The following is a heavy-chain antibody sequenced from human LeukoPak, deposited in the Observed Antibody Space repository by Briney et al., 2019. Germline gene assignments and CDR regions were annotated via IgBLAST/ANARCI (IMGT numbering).Heavy chain of an antibody. CDR3: ARQGSSLYYFDY. CDR1: GYSFTKYW. D-gene: IGHD6-13*01. Sequence: GESLKISCEASGYSFTKYWIGWVRQMSGKGLEWMGIIYPGDSDTRYSPSSQGQVTISADKSISTAYLQWSSLKASDTAMYYCARQGSSLYYFDYWGQGTLVTVSS. J-gene: IGHJ4*02. V-gene: IGHV5-51*01. CDR2: IYPGDSDT.